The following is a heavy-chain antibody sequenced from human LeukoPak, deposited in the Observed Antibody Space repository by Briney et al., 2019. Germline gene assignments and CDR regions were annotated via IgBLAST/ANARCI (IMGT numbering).Heavy chain of an antibody. CDR2: ISYSGTT. D-gene: IGHD6-6*01. CDR1: GSSISSSTYY. V-gene: IGHV4-39*07. CDR3: ARDFSSSSTVYYYYYMDV. Sequence: SETLSLTCTVSGSSISSSTYYWGWVRQPPGKGLEWIGTISYSGTTYYSPSLKSRVTISLDTSKNQFSLKLNSVTAADTAIYYCARDFSSSSTVYYYYYMDVWGKGTTVTVSS. J-gene: IGHJ6*03.